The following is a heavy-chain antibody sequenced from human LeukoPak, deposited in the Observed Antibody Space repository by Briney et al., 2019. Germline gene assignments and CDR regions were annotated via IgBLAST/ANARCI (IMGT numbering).Heavy chain of an antibody. CDR3: ARDQGLTAPPPYGLDV. D-gene: IGHD5-18*01. V-gene: IGHV1-69*04. J-gene: IGHJ6*02. CDR2: IIPVLNIT. Sequence: SVKVPCKTSGGTFSSSAITRVRQAPGQGLEWMGRIIPVLNITTYAQKFQGSVTITADTSTSTVYMELSSLRSEGTTVYYCARDQGLTAPPPYGLDVWGQGTTVIVSS. CDR1: GGTFSSSA.